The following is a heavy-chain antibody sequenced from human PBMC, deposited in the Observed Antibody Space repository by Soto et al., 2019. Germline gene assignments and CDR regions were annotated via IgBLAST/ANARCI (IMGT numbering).Heavy chain of an antibody. CDR1: GVTFSSYS. CDR3: ARDHRYCSGSSCRPYYYYYGMDV. V-gene: IGHV3-21*01. D-gene: IGHD2-15*01. J-gene: IGHJ6*02. Sequence: LRLSWAASGVTFSSYSMNWVRQAPGRGLEWVAAISGTSDYIYYADSVKGRFTISRDNAKTSLYIQMNSLRAEDTAVYYCARDHRYCSGSSCRPYYYYYGMDVWGQGTTVTVSS. CDR2: ISGTSDYI.